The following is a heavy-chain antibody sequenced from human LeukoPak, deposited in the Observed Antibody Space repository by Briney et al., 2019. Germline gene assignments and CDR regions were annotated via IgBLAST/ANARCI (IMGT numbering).Heavy chain of an antibody. CDR2: ISYDGSNK. CDR3: AREFRYFDPGVSYGMDV. D-gene: IGHD3-9*01. CDR1: GFTFSSYA. J-gene: IGHJ6*02. V-gene: IGHV3-30-3*01. Sequence: PGGSLRLSCTASGFTFSSYAMHWVRQAPVKGLEWVAVISYDGSNKYYADSVKGRFTISRDNSKNTLYLQMNSLRAEDTAVYYCAREFRYFDPGVSYGMDVWGQGTTVTVSS.